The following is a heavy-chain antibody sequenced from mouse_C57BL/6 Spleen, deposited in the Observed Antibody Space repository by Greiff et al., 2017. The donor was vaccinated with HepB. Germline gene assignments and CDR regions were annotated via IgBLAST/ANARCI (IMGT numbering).Heavy chain of an antibody. D-gene: IGHD2-3*01. Sequence: EVQLQQSGPELVKPGASVKMSCKASGYTFTDYNMHWVKQSHGKSLEWIGYINPNNGGTSYNQKFKGKATLTVNKSSSTAYMELRSLTSEDSAVYDCASYDGYPYYFDYWGQGTTLTVSS. J-gene: IGHJ2*01. CDR1: GYTFTDYN. CDR2: INPNNGGT. V-gene: IGHV1-22*01. CDR3: ASYDGYPYYFDY.